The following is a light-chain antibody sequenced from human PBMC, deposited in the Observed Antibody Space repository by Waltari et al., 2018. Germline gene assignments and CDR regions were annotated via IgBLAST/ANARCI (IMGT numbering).Light chain of an antibody. V-gene: IGKV4-1*01. Sequence: DFVMTQSPDSLAVSLGERATINCKSSQSVLYNSNNKNYLAWYQQKPGQPPKLLIYGASTRESGVPDRFTGSGSGTDFSLTISGLQAEDVAVYYCQQYYTTPFTFGGGTKVQIK. CDR1: QSVLYNSNNKNY. CDR2: GAS. J-gene: IGKJ4*01. CDR3: QQYYTTPFT.